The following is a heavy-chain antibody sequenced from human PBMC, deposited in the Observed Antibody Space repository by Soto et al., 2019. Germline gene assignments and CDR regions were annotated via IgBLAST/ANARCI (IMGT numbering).Heavy chain of an antibody. J-gene: IGHJ6*03. CDR3: ARQYCSSTSCYGLIWYYYYYMDV. Sequence: SETLSLTCTVSGGSISGSSYYWGWIRQPPGKGMEWIGSIYYSGSTYYNPSLKSRVTISVDTSKNQFSLKLSSVTAADTAVYYCARQYCSSTSCYGLIWYYYYYMDVWGKGTTVTVSS. CDR1: GGSISGSSYY. CDR2: IYYSGST. V-gene: IGHV4-39*01. D-gene: IGHD2-2*01.